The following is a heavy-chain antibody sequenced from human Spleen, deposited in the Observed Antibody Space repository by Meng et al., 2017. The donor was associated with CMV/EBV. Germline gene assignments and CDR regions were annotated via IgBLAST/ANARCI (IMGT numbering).Heavy chain of an antibody. D-gene: IGHD2-21*01. CDR2: IHYRGSM. Sequence: SETLSLTCTVSGGSISISNYYWGWIRQPPRKRLEWIGSIHYRGSMFYNPSLKSRVTISVDTSKNQFSLRLSSVTAADTAVYYCARAGDCGNDCQFDYWGQGTLVTVSS. J-gene: IGHJ4*02. CDR3: ARAGDCGNDCQFDY. CDR1: GGSISISNYY. V-gene: IGHV4-39*07.